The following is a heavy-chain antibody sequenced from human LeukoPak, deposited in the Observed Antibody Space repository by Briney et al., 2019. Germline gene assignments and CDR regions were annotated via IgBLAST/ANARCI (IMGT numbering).Heavy chain of an antibody. CDR3: ARARLEPFCWFDP. V-gene: IGHV6-1*01. Sequence: SQTLSLTCAISGDSVSSNSAAWNWIRQSPSRGLEWLRRTYFRSKWYNDYAVSVRSRISINADTSKNQFSLQLNSVTPEHTAVYYCARARLEPFCWFDPWGQGTLVTVSS. J-gene: IGHJ5*02. CDR2: TYFRSKWYN. D-gene: IGHD1-1*01. CDR1: GDSVSSNSAA.